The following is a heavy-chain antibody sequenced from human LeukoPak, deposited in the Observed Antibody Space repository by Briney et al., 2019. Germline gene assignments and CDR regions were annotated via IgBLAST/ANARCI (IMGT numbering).Heavy chain of an antibody. Sequence: SETLSLTCTVSGGSISTSSYSWGWIRQPPGKGLEWIGSIYYSGSTYYNPSLKSRVTISVDTSKNQFSLKLSSVTAADTAVYYCARQLNYYDSGGYYWDYYYYMDVWGKGTTVTISS. CDR3: ARQLNYYDSGGYYWDYYYYMDV. CDR1: GGSISTSSYS. D-gene: IGHD3-22*01. V-gene: IGHV4-39*01. CDR2: IYYSGST. J-gene: IGHJ6*03.